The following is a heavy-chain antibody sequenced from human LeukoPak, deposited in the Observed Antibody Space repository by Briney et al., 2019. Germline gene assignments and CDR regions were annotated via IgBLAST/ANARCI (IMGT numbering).Heavy chain of an antibody. V-gene: IGHV3-11*03. D-gene: IGHD1-14*01. CDR2: ISSSSTYT. CDR1: GITFSDYY. CDR3: ASWATGIDY. J-gene: IGHJ4*02. Sequence: GGSLRLSCAASGITFSDYYMSWIRQAPGKGLEWVSYISSSSTYTNYADSVKGRFTISRDNAKNSVYLQMNGLRGEDTAVYYCASWATGIDYWGQGTLVTVSS.